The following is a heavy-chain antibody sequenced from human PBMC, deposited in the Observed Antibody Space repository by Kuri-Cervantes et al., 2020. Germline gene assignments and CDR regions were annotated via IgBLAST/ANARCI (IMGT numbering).Heavy chain of an antibody. D-gene: IGHD6-19*01. Sequence: GGSLRLSCAASGFTFSGYWMSWVRQAPGKGLEWVANIKQDGSEKYYVDFVKGRFTISKDNAKNSLYLQMNSLRAEDAAVYYCARDCEWLGTFDYWGQGTLVTVSS. CDR3: ARDCEWLGTFDY. CDR1: GFTFSGYW. CDR2: IKQDGSEK. V-gene: IGHV3-7*01. J-gene: IGHJ4*02.